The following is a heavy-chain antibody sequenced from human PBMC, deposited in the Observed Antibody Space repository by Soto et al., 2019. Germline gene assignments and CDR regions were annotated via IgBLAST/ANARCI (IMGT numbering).Heavy chain of an antibody. CDR3: AKMTAVRNYGMDV. D-gene: IGHD4-17*01. Sequence: QVQLQESGPGLVKPSQTLSLTCTVSGGSISSGGYYWSWIRQHPGKGLEWIGYINYSGSTYYNPSLRSRVTISVDTSKNQCSLNLSSVTAADTAVYYCAKMTAVRNYGMDVWGQGTTVTVSS. CDR1: GGSISSGGYY. J-gene: IGHJ6*02. CDR2: INYSGST. V-gene: IGHV4-31*03.